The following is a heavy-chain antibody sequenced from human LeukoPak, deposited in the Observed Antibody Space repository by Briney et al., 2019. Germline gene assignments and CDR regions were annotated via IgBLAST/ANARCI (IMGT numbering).Heavy chain of an antibody. Sequence: SETLSLTCSVSGGSMSNYYWSWIRQPPGKGLDWIGYIYYRGSTNYNPSLKSRVTISLDTSRNQFSLKVTSVTAADTAVYYCARGRYYESSGYFVYYFDYWGQGTLVTVFS. D-gene: IGHD3-22*01. CDR3: ARGRYYESSGYFVYYFDY. J-gene: IGHJ4*02. CDR2: IYYRGST. CDR1: GGSMSNYY. V-gene: IGHV4-59*01.